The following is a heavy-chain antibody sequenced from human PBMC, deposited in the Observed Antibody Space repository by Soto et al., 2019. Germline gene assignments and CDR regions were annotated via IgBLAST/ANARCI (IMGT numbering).Heavy chain of an antibody. CDR1: GGSISSGGYS. J-gene: IGHJ4*02. D-gene: IGHD2-15*01. V-gene: IGHV4-30-2*01. Sequence: SETLSLTCAVSGGSISSGGYSWSWIRQPPGKGLEWIGYIYHSGSTYYNPSLKSRVTISVDRSKNQFSLKLSSVTAADTAVYYCARAVSGVFDYWGQGTLVTVS. CDR2: IYHSGST. CDR3: ARAVSGVFDY.